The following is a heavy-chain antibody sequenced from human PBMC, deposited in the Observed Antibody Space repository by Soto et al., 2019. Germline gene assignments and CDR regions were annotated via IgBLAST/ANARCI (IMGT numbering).Heavy chain of an antibody. Sequence: SVKVSCKVSGGTFSSYAISWVRQAPGQGLEWMGGIIPIFGTANYAQKFQGRVTITADESTSTAYMELSSLRSEDTAVYYCARAQYYYDSSAPFDYWGQGTLVTVSS. CDR1: GGTFSSYA. CDR2: IIPIFGTA. J-gene: IGHJ4*02. CDR3: ARAQYYYDSSAPFDY. D-gene: IGHD3-22*01. V-gene: IGHV1-69*13.